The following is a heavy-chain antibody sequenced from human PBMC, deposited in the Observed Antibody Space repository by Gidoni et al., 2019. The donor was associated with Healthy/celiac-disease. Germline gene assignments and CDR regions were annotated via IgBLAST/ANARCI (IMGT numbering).Heavy chain of an antibody. J-gene: IGHJ3*02. V-gene: IGHV3-30*01. Sequence: QVQLVASGGGVVQPGRSLRLSCAASGSTFRSYAMHLVRQGPGKGLEWVAVISYDGSNKYYADSVKGRFTISRDNSKNTLYLQMNSLRAEDTAVYYCARDGVQLWLRAFDIWGQGTMVTVSS. CDR3: ARDGVQLWLRAFDI. CDR2: ISYDGSNK. D-gene: IGHD5-18*01. CDR1: GSTFRSYA.